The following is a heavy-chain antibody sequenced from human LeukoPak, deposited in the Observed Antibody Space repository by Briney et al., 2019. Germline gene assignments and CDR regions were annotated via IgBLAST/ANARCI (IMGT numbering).Heavy chain of an antibody. CDR2: ISSSGGST. Sequence: GSLLLSCAASGFTFSSYAMSWARHAPGKGLEWVSAISSSGGSTYYADSVKGRFTISRDNSKNTLSLKMNSPRAEDRAVFYRAMRYCSSTTCPVFCWGQRTLVTVSS. CDR3: AMRYCSSTTCPVFC. J-gene: IGHJ4*02. CDR1: GFTFSSYA. V-gene: IGHV3-23*01. D-gene: IGHD2-2*01.